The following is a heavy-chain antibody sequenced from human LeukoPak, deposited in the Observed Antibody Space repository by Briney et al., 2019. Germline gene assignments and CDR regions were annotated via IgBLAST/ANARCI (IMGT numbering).Heavy chain of an antibody. D-gene: IGHD3-22*01. J-gene: IGHJ3*02. CDR3: AGTYYYDSSGYWNDAFDI. CDR1: GGSISSSSYY. Sequence: PSETLSLTCTVSGGSISSSSYYWGWIRQPPGKGLEWIGSIYYSGSTYYNPSLKSRVTISVDTSKNQFSMTMSSVTAADKAVYYCAGTYYYDSSGYWNDAFDIWGQGTMVTVSS. CDR2: IYYSGST. V-gene: IGHV4-39*01.